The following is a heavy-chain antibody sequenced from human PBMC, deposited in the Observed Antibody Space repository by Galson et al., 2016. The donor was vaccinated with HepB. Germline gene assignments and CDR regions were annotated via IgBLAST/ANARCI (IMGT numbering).Heavy chain of an antibody. V-gene: IGHV3-33*01. D-gene: IGHD4-17*01. CDR2: IWYDGSTK. Sequence: SLRLSCAASGLTFSNYGMHWVRQAPGKGLEWLATIWYDGSTKNYADSVNGRFTISRDNPRNTLYLQMNSLRAEDTAVYYCASRRGDFDYWGQGTLVTVSS. CDR1: GLTFSNYG. CDR3: ASRRGDFDY. J-gene: IGHJ4*02.